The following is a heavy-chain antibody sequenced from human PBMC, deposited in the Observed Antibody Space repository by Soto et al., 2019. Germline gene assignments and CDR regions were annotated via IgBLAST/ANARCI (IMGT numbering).Heavy chain of an antibody. V-gene: IGHV2-26*01. CDR2: FFSDAER. D-gene: IGHD4-17*01. Sequence: QVTLKESGPVLVKPTETRTLTCSVSGFSLTNGRMGVRWIRQHPGKALEWLAHFFSDAERSYSTSMQSRLNMYKDSSGSQVVLTMTNMAPADTATYFCARMDGDYNYYGLDVWGHGIAVTVSS. CDR1: GFSLTNGRMG. CDR3: ARMDGDYNYYGLDV. J-gene: IGHJ6*02.